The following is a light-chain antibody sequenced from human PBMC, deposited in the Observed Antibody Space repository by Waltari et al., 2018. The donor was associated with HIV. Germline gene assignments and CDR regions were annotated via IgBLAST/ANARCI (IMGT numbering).Light chain of an antibody. V-gene: IGKV1-39*01. CDR2: GTS. J-gene: IGKJ3*01. Sequence: DIQLTQSPRSLSASVGDTVTITCRPSHNISTSLHWYQYNVGKVPEFLIFGTSSLQSGVPARFRGTKTGTDFALTISCLQPEDFATYYCQQSFRAFTFGPGTKIDV. CDR1: HNISTS. CDR3: QQSFRAFT.